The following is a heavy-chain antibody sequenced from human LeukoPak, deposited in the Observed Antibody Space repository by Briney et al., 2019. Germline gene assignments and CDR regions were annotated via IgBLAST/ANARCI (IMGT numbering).Heavy chain of an antibody. J-gene: IGHJ5*02. CDR1: GYTFTRYY. CDR2: ISPSGGST. Sequence: ASVKVSCKAFGYTFTRYYMHWVRQAPGQGPEWMGVISPSGGSTTYAQKFQGRVTLTRDMSTSTDCLELSSLRSDDTAVYFCARDTSEGDYAWWFDPWGQGTLVTVAS. D-gene: IGHD3-16*01. CDR3: ARDTSEGDYAWWFDP. V-gene: IGHV1-46*01.